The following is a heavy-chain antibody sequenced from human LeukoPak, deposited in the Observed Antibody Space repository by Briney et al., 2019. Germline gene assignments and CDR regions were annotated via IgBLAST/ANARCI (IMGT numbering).Heavy chain of an antibody. Sequence: GGSLRLSCAASGFTVSSNYMSWVRQAPGKGLEWVSVIYSGGSTYYADSVKGRFTISRDNSKNTLYLQMNSLRAEDTAVYYCARSPPNWGLKYYFDYWGPGNPGHRLL. CDR3: ARSPPNWGLKYYFDY. CDR2: IYSGGST. D-gene: IGHD7-27*01. J-gene: IGHJ4*02. V-gene: IGHV3-53*01. CDR1: GFTVSSNY.